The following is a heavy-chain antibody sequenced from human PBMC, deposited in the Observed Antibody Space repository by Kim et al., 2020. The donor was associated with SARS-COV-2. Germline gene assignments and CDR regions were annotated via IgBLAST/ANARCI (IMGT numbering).Heavy chain of an antibody. J-gene: IGHJ6*02. D-gene: IGHD6-13*01. V-gene: IGHV1-2*06. CDR3: ARDPREVTPYSSSWYPLFYYYYGMDV. CDR1: GYTFTGYY. CDR2: INPNSGGT. Sequence: ASVKVSCKASGYTFTGYYMHWVRQAPGQGLEWMGRINPNSGGTNYAQKFQGRVTMTRDTSISTAYMELSRLRSDDTAVYYCARDPREVTPYSSSWYPLFYYYYGMDVWGQGTTVTVSS.